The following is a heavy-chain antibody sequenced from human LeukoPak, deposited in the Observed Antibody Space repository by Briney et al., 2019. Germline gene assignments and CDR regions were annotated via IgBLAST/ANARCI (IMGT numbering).Heavy chain of an antibody. Sequence: QPGGSLRLSCATSGFSFSSNWMSWVRQAPGKGLEWVASMNQDGGSLHYIDSVKGRFTISRDNAKNSLFLQMNSLRVADTGVYYCASLLGAPTRWNDWAQGILVTVSS. CDR1: GFSFSSNW. CDR2: MNQDGGSL. V-gene: IGHV3-7*01. J-gene: IGHJ4*02. CDR3: ASLLGAPTRWND. D-gene: IGHD1-1*01.